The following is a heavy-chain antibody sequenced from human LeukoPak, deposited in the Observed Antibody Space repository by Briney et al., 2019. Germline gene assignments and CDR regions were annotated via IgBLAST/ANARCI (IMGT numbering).Heavy chain of an antibody. Sequence: SEPLSLTCTVSGDSITNSNFYWGWIRQSPGKGLEWIGSIFHSGSTNYNPSLKSRATISVDTSKNQFYLRVRSVTAAETALYYCAGRGIVTGYFDFWGRGTLVTVSS. CDR3: AGRGIVTGYFDF. J-gene: IGHJ4*02. D-gene: IGHD3-9*01. CDR1: GDSITNSNFY. CDR2: IFHSGST. V-gene: IGHV4-39*01.